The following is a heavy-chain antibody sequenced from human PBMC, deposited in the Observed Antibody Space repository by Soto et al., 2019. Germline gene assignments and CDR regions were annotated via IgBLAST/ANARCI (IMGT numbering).Heavy chain of an antibody. CDR1: GYTFTGYY. J-gene: IGHJ4*02. CDR2: INPNSGGT. Sequence: ASVKVSCKASGYTFTGYYMHWVRQAPGQGLEWMGWINPNSGGTNYAQKFQGWVTMTRDTSISTAYMELSRLRSDDTAVYYCARGGQLRYLDWLLDYWGQGTLVTVSS. CDR3: ARGGQLRYLDWLLDY. V-gene: IGHV1-2*04. D-gene: IGHD3-9*01.